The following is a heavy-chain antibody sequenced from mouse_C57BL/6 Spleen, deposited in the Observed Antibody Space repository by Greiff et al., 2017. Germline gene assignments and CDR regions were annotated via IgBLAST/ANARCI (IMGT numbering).Heavy chain of an antibody. Sequence: VQLQQPGAELVRPGSSVKLSCKASGYTFTSYWMHWVKQRPIQGLEWIGNIDPSDSETHYNQKFKDKATLTVDKSSGTAYMQLSSLTSEDSAVYYCARERDYYDRAMDYWGQGTSVTVSS. CDR1: GYTFTSYW. CDR2: IDPSDSET. J-gene: IGHJ4*01. V-gene: IGHV1-52*01. D-gene: IGHD2-4*01. CDR3: ARERDYYDRAMDY.